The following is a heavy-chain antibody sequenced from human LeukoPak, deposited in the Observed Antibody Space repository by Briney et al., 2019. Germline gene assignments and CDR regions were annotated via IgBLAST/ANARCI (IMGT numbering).Heavy chain of an antibody. CDR3: ARVRDSSGWYGGDY. CDR1: GGSFSSGSYY. D-gene: IGHD6-19*01. Sequence: PSETLSLTCTVSGGSFSSGSYYWSWIRQPPGKGLEWIGYIYYSGSTNYNPSLKSRVTISVDTSKNQFSLKLSSVTAADTAVYYCARVRDSSGWYGGDYWGQGTLVTVSS. J-gene: IGHJ4*02. V-gene: IGHV4-61*01. CDR2: IYYSGST.